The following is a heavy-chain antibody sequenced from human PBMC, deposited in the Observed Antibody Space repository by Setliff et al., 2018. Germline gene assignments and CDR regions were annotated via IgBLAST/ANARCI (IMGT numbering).Heavy chain of an antibody. CDR1: GYSFSNYW. J-gene: IGHJ3*02. D-gene: IGHD5-12*01. CDR3: ATNGYSGYDHAFDI. Sequence: PGQSLKISCQASGYSFSNYWIAWVRQMPGKGLEWMGIIFPGDSETKYSPSFQGQVTISADKSTNTAHLQWSSLKSSDTATYYCATNGYSGYDHAFDIWGQGTLVTVSS. CDR2: IFPGDSET. V-gene: IGHV5-51*01.